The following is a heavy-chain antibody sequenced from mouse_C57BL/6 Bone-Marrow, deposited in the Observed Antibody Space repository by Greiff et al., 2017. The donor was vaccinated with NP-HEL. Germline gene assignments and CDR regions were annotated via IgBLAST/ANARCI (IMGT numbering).Heavy chain of an antibody. CDR3: AKIVATDFDV. J-gene: IGHJ1*03. D-gene: IGHD1-1*01. V-gene: IGHV5-17*01. CDR1: GFTFSDYG. Sequence: EVQRVESGGGLVKPGGSLKLSCAASGFTFSDYGMHWVRQAPEKGLEWVAYISSGSSTIYYADTVKGRFTISRDNAKNTLFLQMTSLRSEDTAMYYCAKIVATDFDVWGTGTTVTVSS. CDR2: ISSGSSTI.